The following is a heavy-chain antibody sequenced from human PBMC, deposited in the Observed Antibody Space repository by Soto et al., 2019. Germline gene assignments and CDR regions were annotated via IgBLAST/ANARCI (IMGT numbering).Heavy chain of an antibody. D-gene: IGHD3-10*01. CDR2: IKSKTDGGTT. Sequence: GGSLRLSCAASGFTFSNAWMSWVRQAPGKGLEWVGRIKSKTDGGTTDYAAPVKGRFTISRDDSKNTLYLQMNSLKTEDTAVYYCTTGILWFGEYRLGIDYWGQGTLVTVSS. CDR3: TTGILWFGEYRLGIDY. CDR1: GFTFSNAW. J-gene: IGHJ4*02. V-gene: IGHV3-15*01.